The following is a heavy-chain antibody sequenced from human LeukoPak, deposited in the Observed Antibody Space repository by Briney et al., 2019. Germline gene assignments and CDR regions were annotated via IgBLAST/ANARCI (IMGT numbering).Heavy chain of an antibody. D-gene: IGHD1-1*01. CDR1: GFTFSSYG. J-gene: IGHJ2*01. CDR3: AKGGYKGNQRSNWYFDL. CDR2: ISYDGSNK. Sequence: GRSLRLSCAASGFTFSSYGMHWVRQAPGKGLEWVAVISYDGSNKYYADSVKGRFTISRDNSKNTLYLQMNSLRAEDTAVYYCAKGGYKGNQRSNWYFDLWGRGTLVTVSS. V-gene: IGHV3-30*18.